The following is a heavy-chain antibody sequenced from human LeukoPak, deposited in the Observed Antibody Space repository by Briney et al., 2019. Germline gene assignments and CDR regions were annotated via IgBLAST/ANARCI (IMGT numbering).Heavy chain of an antibody. J-gene: IGHJ4*02. Sequence: GGSLRLSCAASGFTFSSYSMNWVRQAPGKGLEWVSSISSSSSYIYYADSVKGRFTISRDNAKNSLYLQMNSLRAEDTAVYYCAKLLLWSGEPKDYWGQGTLVTVSS. CDR1: GFTFSSYS. CDR3: AKLLLWSGEPKDY. CDR2: ISSSSSYI. V-gene: IGHV3-21*04. D-gene: IGHD3-10*01.